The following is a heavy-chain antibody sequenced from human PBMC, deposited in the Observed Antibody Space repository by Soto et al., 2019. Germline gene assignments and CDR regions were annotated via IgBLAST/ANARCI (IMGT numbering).Heavy chain of an antibody. CDR2: IYSGGST. J-gene: IGHJ4*02. CDR1: GFTVSSNY. V-gene: IGHV3-53*04. Sequence: EVQLVESGGGLVQPGGSLRLSCAASGFTVSSNYMSWVRQAPVKGLEWVSVIYSGGSTYYADSVKGRFTISRHNSKNTLYLQMNSLRAEDTAVYYCAREDYGELSYWGQGTLVTVSS. CDR3: AREDYGELSY. D-gene: IGHD4-17*01.